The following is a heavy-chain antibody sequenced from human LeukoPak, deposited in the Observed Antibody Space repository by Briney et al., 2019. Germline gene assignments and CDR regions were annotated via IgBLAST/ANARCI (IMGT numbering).Heavy chain of an antibody. CDR2: INAGNGNT. Sequence: ASVKVSCKASGYTFTSYAMHWVRQAPGQRLEWMGWINAGNGNTKYSQKFQGRVTITRDTSASTAYMELSSLRSEDTAVYYCARVGKAYCGGDCPEGWFDPWGQGTLVTVSS. CDR1: GYTFTSYA. D-gene: IGHD2-21*01. J-gene: IGHJ5*02. V-gene: IGHV1-3*01. CDR3: ARVGKAYCGGDCPEGWFDP.